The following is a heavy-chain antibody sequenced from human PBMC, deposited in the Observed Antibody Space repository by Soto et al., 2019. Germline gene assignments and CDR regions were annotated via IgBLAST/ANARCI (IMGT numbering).Heavy chain of an antibody. Sequence: LRLSCAVSGLTFKSYAMSWVRQAPGKGLEWVSTISDSGGSTSYADSVKGRLTISRDNSMNTLYLQMDSLRVEDTAVYYCVKRDLAYWGQGTLVTVSS. CDR3: VKRDLAY. V-gene: IGHV3-23*01. J-gene: IGHJ4*02. CDR1: GLTFKSYA. CDR2: ISDSGGST.